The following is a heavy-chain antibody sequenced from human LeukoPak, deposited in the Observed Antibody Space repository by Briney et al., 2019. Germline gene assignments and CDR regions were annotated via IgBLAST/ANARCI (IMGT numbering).Heavy chain of an antibody. V-gene: IGHV3-23*01. CDR3: ASQIVVVPTANDAFGI. D-gene: IGHD2-2*01. J-gene: IGHJ3*02. Sequence: GGSLRLSCVASEFTFKNYAMSWVRRVPGKGLEWVSAISGSDPGTYYADSVRGRFTISRDNSKNTLYLQMNSLRAEDTAVYYCASQIVVVPTANDAFGIWGQGTMVTVSS. CDR2: ISGSDPGT. CDR1: EFTFKNYA.